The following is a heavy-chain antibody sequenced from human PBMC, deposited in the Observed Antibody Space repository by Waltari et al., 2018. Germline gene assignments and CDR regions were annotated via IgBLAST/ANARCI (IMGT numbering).Heavy chain of an antibody. Sequence: QVQLQESGPGLVKPSQTLSLTCTVSGGSISSGGYYWSWIRQHPGKGLEWIGYIYYSGSTYYNPSLKSRVTISVDTSKNQFSLKLSSLRSEDTAVYYCARGADSSSWFTPGYYFDYWGQGTLVTVSS. CDR3: ARGADSSSWFTPGYYFDY. CDR2: IYYSGST. D-gene: IGHD6-13*01. V-gene: IGHV4-31*03. CDR1: GGSISSGGYY. J-gene: IGHJ4*02.